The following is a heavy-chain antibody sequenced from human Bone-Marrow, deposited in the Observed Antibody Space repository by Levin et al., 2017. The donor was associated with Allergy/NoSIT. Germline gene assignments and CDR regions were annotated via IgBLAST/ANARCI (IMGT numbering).Heavy chain of an antibody. D-gene: IGHD4-17*01. Sequence: SGGSLRLSCAASGFTFSSYAMSWVRQAPGKGLEWVSAISGSGGSTYYADSVKGRFTISRDNSKNTLYLQMNSLRAEDTAVYYCAKVHLRNPHDYGDQDYWGQGTLVTVSS. V-gene: IGHV3-23*01. J-gene: IGHJ4*02. CDR2: ISGSGGST. CDR3: AKVHLRNPHDYGDQDY. CDR1: GFTFSSYA.